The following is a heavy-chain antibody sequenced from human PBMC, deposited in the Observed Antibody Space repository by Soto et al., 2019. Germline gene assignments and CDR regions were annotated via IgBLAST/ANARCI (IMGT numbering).Heavy chain of an antibody. CDR1: GFTFSSYS. V-gene: IGHV3-48*01. J-gene: IGHJ3*02. Sequence: GGSLRLSCAASGFTFSSYSMNWVRQAPGKGLEWVSYISSSSSTIYYADSVKGRFTISRDNAKNSLYLQMNSLRAEDTAVYYCARATSVNGDLIAFDIWGQGTMVTVSS. D-gene: IGHD3-10*01. CDR3: ARATSVNGDLIAFDI. CDR2: ISSSSSTI.